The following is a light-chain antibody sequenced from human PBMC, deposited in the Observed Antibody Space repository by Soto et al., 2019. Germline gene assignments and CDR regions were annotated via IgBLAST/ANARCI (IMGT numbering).Light chain of an antibody. Sequence: DIKMTQSPSSLSASVGDIVTITCRASQSHNIYLSLYQQKPGTAPNLTLSRASVFLTGVPPRFSGSGSGTDFTLTISSVQPEDAATYYCQQCHSTPYTFGHGTKLDIK. J-gene: IGKJ2*01. CDR1: QSHNIY. V-gene: IGKV1-39*01. CDR3: QQCHSTPYT. CDR2: RAS.